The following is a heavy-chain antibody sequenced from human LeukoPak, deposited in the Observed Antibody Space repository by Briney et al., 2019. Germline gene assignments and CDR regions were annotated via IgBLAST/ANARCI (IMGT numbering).Heavy chain of an antibody. V-gene: IGHV3-30*03. Sequence: GESLRLSCAASGFTFSSYWMTWVRQAPGKGLECVAVISYDGSNKYYADSVKGRFTISRDNSKNTLYLQMNSLRAEDTAVYYCARAGPQDPLVRPWGQGTLVTVSS. CDR1: GFTFSSYW. CDR3: ARAGPQDPLVRP. J-gene: IGHJ5*02. D-gene: IGHD3-9*01. CDR2: ISYDGSNK.